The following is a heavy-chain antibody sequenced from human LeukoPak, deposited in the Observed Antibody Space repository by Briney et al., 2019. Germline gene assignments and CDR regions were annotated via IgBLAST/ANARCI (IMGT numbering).Heavy chain of an antibody. CDR2: ISGSGGST. CDR1: GFTFSSYA. Sequence: GGSLRLSCAASGFTFSSYAMSWVRQAPGKGLEWVSAISGSGGSTYYADSVEGRFTISRDNSKNTLYLQMNSLRAEDTAVYYCAKDIQDIVVVPAATSDTDYWGQGTLVTVSS. V-gene: IGHV3-23*01. D-gene: IGHD2-2*01. J-gene: IGHJ4*02. CDR3: AKDIQDIVVVPAATSDTDY.